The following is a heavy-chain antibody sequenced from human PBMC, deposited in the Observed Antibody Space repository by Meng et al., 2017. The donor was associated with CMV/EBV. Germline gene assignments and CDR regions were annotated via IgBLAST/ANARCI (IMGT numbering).Heavy chain of an antibody. J-gene: IGHJ4*02. CDR2: IIPILGIA. V-gene: IGHV1-69*10. CDR1: GSSFSSYV. D-gene: IGHD3-3*02. CDR3: ARDAGTFLAYRGYFDY. Sequence: SSVNVSCKASGSSFSSYVISWLRQDPGQGLDCMGGIIPILGIANYAQKLQGRVTITADKSTSTAYMELGSLRSEDTAVYYCARDAGTFLAYRGYFDYWGQGTLVTVSS.